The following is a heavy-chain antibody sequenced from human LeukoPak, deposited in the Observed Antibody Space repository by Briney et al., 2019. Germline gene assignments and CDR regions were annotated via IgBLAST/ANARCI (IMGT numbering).Heavy chain of an antibody. V-gene: IGHV3-30*18. J-gene: IGHJ4*02. Sequence: QPGRSLRLSCAASGFTFSNYGIHWVRQAPGKGLEWVAVISYDGSNKYYAESVKGRFTISRDNSKNTLYLQMNSLRAEDTAVYYCAKGYGFDSSGSEHYFENWGQGILVTVSS. CDR1: GFTFSNYG. D-gene: IGHD3-22*01. CDR2: ISYDGSNK. CDR3: AKGYGFDSSGSEHYFEN.